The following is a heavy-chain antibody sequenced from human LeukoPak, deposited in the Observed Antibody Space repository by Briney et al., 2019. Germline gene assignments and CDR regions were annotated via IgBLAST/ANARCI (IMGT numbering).Heavy chain of an antibody. J-gene: IGHJ6*02. Sequence: PGGSLRLSCAASGFTFSSYALHWVRQAPGKGLEWVAVISYDGSNKYYADSVKGRFTISRDNSKNTLYLQMNRLRAEDTAVYYCARVRNIAAADYYYYGMDVWGQGTTVTVS. CDR3: ARVRNIAAADYYYYGMDV. CDR2: ISYDGSNK. D-gene: IGHD6-25*01. V-gene: IGHV3-30-3*01. CDR1: GFTFSSYA.